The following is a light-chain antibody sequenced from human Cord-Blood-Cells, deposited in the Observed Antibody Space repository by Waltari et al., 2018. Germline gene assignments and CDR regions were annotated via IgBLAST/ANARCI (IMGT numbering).Light chain of an antibody. Sequence: QSALTQPASVSASTGPPSPIPCPGTSRDVGSYNLASWYQQHPGKAPKLMIYEGSKRPSGVSNRFSGSKSGNTASLTISGLQAEDEADYYCCSYAGSSTYVFGTGTKVTVL. J-gene: IGLJ1*01. CDR3: CSYAGSSTYV. V-gene: IGLV2-23*01. CDR1: SRDVGSYNL. CDR2: EGS.